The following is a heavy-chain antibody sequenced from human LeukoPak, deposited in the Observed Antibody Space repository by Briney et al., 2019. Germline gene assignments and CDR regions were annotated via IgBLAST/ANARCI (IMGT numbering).Heavy chain of an antibody. CDR3: ATPTAAGNDAFDI. D-gene: IGHD6-13*01. J-gene: IGHJ3*02. CDR2: IIPIFGTA. V-gene: IGHV1-69*05. CDR1: GGTFSSYA. Sequence: SVKVSCKASGGTFSSYAISWVRQAPGQGLEWMGGIIPIFGTANYAQKFQGRVTITTDESTSTAYMELSSLRSEDTAVYYCATPTAAGNDAFDIWGQGTMVTVSS.